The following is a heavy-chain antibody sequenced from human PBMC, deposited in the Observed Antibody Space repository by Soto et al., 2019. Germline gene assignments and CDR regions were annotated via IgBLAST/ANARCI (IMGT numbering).Heavy chain of an antibody. CDR2: IYNSGST. D-gene: IGHD1-20*01. Sequence: PSETLSLTCTVSGGSISSGGYYWSWIRQHPGKGLEWIGYIYNSGSTYYKPSLKSRVTISVDTSKNQFSLKLSSVTAADTAVYYCARGLYNWNYFDYWGQGTLVTVSS. V-gene: IGHV4-31*03. CDR1: GGSISSGGYY. CDR3: ARGLYNWNYFDY. J-gene: IGHJ4*02.